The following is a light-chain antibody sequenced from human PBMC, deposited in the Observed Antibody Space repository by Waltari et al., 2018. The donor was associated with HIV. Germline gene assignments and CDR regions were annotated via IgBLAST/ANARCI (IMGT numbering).Light chain of an antibody. CDR2: GAT. V-gene: IGKV1-39*01. CDR3: QQSHRLPQT. Sequence: DIQMTQSPSSLSASVGDRVTIPCRARHNIGNYLNWYHQKPGKAPRLLIFGATSLQSGVPSRFSGSGSGTEFTLTGSSLQPEDVATYYRQQSHRLPQTFGQGTNVQIK. J-gene: IGKJ1*01. CDR1: HNIGNY.